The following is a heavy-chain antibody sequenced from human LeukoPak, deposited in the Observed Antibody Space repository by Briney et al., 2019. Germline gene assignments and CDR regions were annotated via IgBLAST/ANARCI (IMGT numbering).Heavy chain of an antibody. CDR3: ARAEGTYYYDSSGYYQSYYFDY. CDR2: IKQDGSEK. Sequence: GGSLRLSCAASGFTFSSYWMSWVRQAPGKGLEWVANIKQDGSEKYYVDSVKGRFTISRDNAKNSLYLQMNSLRAEDTAVYYCARAEGTYYYDSSGYYQSYYFDYWGQGTLVTVSS. J-gene: IGHJ4*02. CDR1: GFTFSSYW. D-gene: IGHD3-22*01. V-gene: IGHV3-7*01.